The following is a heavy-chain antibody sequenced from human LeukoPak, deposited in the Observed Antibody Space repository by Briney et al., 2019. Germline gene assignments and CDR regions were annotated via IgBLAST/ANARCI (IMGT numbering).Heavy chain of an antibody. V-gene: IGHV3-30*18. CDR1: GFTFNSYG. D-gene: IGHD1-26*01. CDR2: ITYDGSTR. Sequence: GRSLRPSCVGSGFTFNSYGMHWVRQAPGKGLQWVAAITYDGSTRYHADSVKGRFTISRDNSKNTLYLQMNSLRAEDTALYYCAKSRYSGSYYFDYWGQGTLVTVSS. J-gene: IGHJ4*02. CDR3: AKSRYSGSYYFDY.